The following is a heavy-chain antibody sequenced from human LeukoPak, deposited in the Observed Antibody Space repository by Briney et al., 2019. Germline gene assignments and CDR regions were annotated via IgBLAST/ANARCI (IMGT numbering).Heavy chain of an antibody. CDR2: VRPGDSAR. J-gene: IGHJ4*02. CDR3: ATDSHYAFDF. CDR1: GFTFSNYP. D-gene: IGHD4-17*01. V-gene: IGHV3-48*02. Sequence: GGSLRLSCAAFGFTFSNYPMNWVRQAPGKGLEWVSNVRPGDSARSYADSVRGRFTIFRDDAKNSLYLQMNSLRDEDTAVYYCATDSHYAFDFWGLGTLVTVSS.